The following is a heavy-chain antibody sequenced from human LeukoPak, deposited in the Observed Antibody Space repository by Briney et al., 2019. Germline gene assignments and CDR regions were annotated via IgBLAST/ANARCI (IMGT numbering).Heavy chain of an antibody. Sequence: GGSLRLSCAASGFTFSSYSMNWVRQAPGKGLEWVSYISSSSSTIYYADSVKGRFTISRDNAKNSLYLQMNSLRAEDTAVYYCAGSTKGPRNIVVVPATIFDYWGQGTLVTVSS. CDR3: AGSTKGPRNIVVVPATIFDY. D-gene: IGHD2-2*01. CDR2: ISSSSSTI. J-gene: IGHJ4*02. CDR1: GFTFSSYS. V-gene: IGHV3-48*04.